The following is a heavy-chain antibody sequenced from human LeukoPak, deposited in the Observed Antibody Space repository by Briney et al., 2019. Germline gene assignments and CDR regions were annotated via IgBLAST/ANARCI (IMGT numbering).Heavy chain of an antibody. D-gene: IGHD4-17*01. CDR3: ARVGNYGDYLDY. CDR2: INPSGGST. CDR1: GYTFTGYY. J-gene: IGHJ4*02. Sequence: ASVKVSCKASGYTFTGYYMHWVRQAPGQGLEWMGWINPSGGSTSYAQKFQGRVTMTRDMSTSTVYMELSSLRSEDTAVYYCARVGNYGDYLDYWGQGTLVTVSS. V-gene: IGHV1-46*01.